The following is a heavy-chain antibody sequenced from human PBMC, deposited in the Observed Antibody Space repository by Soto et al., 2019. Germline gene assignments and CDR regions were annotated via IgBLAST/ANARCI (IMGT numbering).Heavy chain of an antibody. J-gene: IGHJ6*02. V-gene: IGHV6-1*01. Sequence: SQTLSLTCVISGDSVSSNSAAWNWIRQSPSRGLEWLGRTYYRSKWYNDYAVSAKSRITINPDTSKNQFSLQLNSVTPEDTAVYYCATSIAASGPYYYYGMDVWGQGTTVTVSS. CDR2: TYYRSKWYN. CDR1: GDSVSSNSAA. D-gene: IGHD6-6*01. CDR3: ATSIAASGPYYYYGMDV.